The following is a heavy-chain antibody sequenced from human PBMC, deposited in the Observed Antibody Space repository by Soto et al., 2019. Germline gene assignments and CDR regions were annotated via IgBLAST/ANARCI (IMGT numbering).Heavy chain of an antibody. CDR3: ARFGPPGWFDH. V-gene: IGHV1-2*02. Sequence: QVHLVQSGAEVKKPGASVKVSCKASGYRFTDYYMHWVRQAPGQGLEWMGWINPKTGGTNYAQRVQGRVTMTGDTSINTAYMELSRLRSDDTAVYYCARFGPPGWFDHWGQGTVVTVSS. CDR1: GYRFTDYY. CDR2: INPKTGGT. J-gene: IGHJ5*02. D-gene: IGHD3-10*01.